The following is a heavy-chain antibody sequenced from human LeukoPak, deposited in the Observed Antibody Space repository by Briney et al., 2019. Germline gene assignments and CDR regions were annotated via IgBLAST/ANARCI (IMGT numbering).Heavy chain of an antibody. CDR2: IKQDGSEK. J-gene: IGHJ4*02. D-gene: IGHD6-13*01. Sequence: PGGSLRLSCAASGFTFSSYWMSWVRQAPGKGLEWVANIKQDGSEKYYVDSVKGRFTISRDNAKNSLYLQMNSLRAEDTAVYYCARDARRIAAAGDLDYWGQGTLVTVSS. CDR3: ARDARRIAAAGDLDY. V-gene: IGHV3-7*01. CDR1: GFTFSSYW.